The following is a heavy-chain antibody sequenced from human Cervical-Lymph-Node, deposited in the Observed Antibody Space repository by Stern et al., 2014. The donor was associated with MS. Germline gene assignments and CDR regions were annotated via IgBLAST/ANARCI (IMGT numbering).Heavy chain of an antibody. Sequence: EDQLVESGAEVKKPGESVKISCEGSGYTFTSHWIAWVRQVPGQGLEWMGISYPGDSDSRYSPSFQVRVTISADRSISTAYLQWRTLRASDTAMYYCARRGTTGTIDGFDIWGQGSMVTVSS. CDR2: SYPGDSDS. J-gene: IGHJ3*02. D-gene: IGHD1-1*01. V-gene: IGHV5-51*01. CDR3: ARRGTTGTIDGFDI. CDR1: GYTFTSHW.